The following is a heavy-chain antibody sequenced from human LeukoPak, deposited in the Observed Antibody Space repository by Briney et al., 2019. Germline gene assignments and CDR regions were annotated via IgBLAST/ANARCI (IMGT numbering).Heavy chain of an antibody. Sequence: SETLSLTCTVSSDSVSRYSWTWIRQTAGKGLEWIGRIQTSGSTTYNPSLQSRLTMSMDTSKNQFSLNLNSVTAADTAVYYCVRGRGYGGLFDYWGQGILATVSS. CDR2: IQTSGST. J-gene: IGHJ4*02. V-gene: IGHV4-4*07. CDR1: SDSVSRYS. D-gene: IGHD5-12*01. CDR3: VRGRGYGGLFDY.